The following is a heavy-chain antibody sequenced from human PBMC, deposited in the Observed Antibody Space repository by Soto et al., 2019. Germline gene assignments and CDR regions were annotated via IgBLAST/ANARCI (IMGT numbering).Heavy chain of an antibody. CDR3: ALEMITFGDLNYYDMDV. D-gene: IGHD3-16*01. Sequence: EVQLVESGGGLVQPGRPLRLACAASGFTFDQYTMHWVRQAPGKGLEWVSSITWHSGTIGYEDSVKGRFSISRDNAKNSLYLQMNSLRCGDTALYFCALEMITFGDLNYYDMDVWGNGTTVTVSS. CDR2: ITWHSGTI. CDR1: GFTFDQYT. J-gene: IGHJ6*03. V-gene: IGHV3-9*01.